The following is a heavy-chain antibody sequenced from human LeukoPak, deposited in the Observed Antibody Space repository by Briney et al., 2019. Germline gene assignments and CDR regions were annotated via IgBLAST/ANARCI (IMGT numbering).Heavy chain of an antibody. CDR1: GYTFTNSY. Sequence: ASVKVSCKASGYTFTNSYIHWVRQAPGQVLEWMGLINPDGGNTNYAQKLQGRVTMTTDTSTSTAYMELRSLRSDDTAVYYCARGLRPFDYWGQGTLVTVSS. D-gene: IGHD5-12*01. V-gene: IGHV1-46*01. CDR3: ARGLRPFDY. CDR2: INPDGGNT. J-gene: IGHJ4*02.